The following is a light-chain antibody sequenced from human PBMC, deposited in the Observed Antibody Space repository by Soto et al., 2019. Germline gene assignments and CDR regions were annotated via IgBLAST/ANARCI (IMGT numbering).Light chain of an antibody. J-gene: IGKJ1*01. CDR3: QQYGSSPT. CDR2: GAS. V-gene: IGKV3-20*01. CDR1: QSVPNNY. Sequence: EIVLTQSPGTLSLSPGERATLSCRASQSVPNNYLAWYQQKSGQARRRLIFGASFRATGVPDRFSGSGSGTDFTLTISRLEPEDFAVYHCQQYGSSPTFGQGTKVEIK.